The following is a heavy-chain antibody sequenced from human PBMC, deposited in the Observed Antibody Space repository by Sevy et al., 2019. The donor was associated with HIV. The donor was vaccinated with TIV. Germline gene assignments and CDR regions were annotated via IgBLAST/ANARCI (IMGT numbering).Heavy chain of an antibody. D-gene: IGHD2-15*01. CDR1: GFTIRTYN. Sequence: GGSLRLSCAASGFTIRTYNMNWVRQAPGKGLEWVSSISSSTYIYYADPVKGRFTISRDNAKNSLYLQMSSLRAEDTAVYYCARDLVIPATTDYFYYGMDVWGQGTTVTVSS. CDR2: ISSSTYI. V-gene: IGHV3-21*01. J-gene: IGHJ6*02. CDR3: ARDLVIPATTDYFYYGMDV.